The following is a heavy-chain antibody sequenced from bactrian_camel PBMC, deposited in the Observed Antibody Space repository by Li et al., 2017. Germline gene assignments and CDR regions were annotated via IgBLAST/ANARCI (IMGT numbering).Heavy chain of an antibody. CDR2: VDNGGRS. V-gene: IGHV3S53*01. J-gene: IGHJ7*01. CDR1: GYVYSVFC. Sequence: HVQLVESGGGLVQPGGSLRLSCAGHGYVYSVFCMGWFRQAPGKEREEVATVDNGGRSTYADSVKGRFTISKDNANGTLYLQMDSLRPEDTAMYYCASGPWGYCTRTKWEGGMNNWGKGTQVTVS. D-gene: IGHD1*01.